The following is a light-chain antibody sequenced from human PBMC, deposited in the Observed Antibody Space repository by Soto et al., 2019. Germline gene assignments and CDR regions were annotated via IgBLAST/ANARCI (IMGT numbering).Light chain of an antibody. V-gene: IGKV3-15*01. CDR2: GAS. J-gene: IGKJ1*01. CDR1: QSVSSN. Sequence: EIVMTQSPATLSVSPGERATLSCRASQSVSSNLAWYHQKPGQAPRLLIYGASTRATGIPARFSGSGSGTEFTLTISSLQSEDFAVYYWQQYNNWPRTFGQGNKVEIK. CDR3: QQYNNWPRT.